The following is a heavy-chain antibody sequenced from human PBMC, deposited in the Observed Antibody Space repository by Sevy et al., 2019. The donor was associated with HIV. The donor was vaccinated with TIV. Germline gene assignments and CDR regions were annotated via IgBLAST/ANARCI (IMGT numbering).Heavy chain of an antibody. Sequence: GGSLRLSCAASGFTFSSYWMSWVRQAPGKGLEWVATMNQDGSEKFYVDSVKGRFTISRDNAKNSLYLQMNSLRAEDTAVYYCAKDRVWELGDAFDIWGQGTMVTVSS. CDR3: AKDRVWELGDAFDI. CDR1: GFTFSSYW. D-gene: IGHD1-26*01. CDR2: MNQDGSEK. J-gene: IGHJ3*02. V-gene: IGHV3-7*03.